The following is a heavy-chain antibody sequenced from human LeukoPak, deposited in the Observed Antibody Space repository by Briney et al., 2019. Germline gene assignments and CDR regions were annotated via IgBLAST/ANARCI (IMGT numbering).Heavy chain of an antibody. D-gene: IGHD2-15*01. V-gene: IGHV4-4*07. CDR3: ARETSRGLDH. Sequence: SETLSLTCTVSGGSISSYYWSWIRQPAGKGLEWIGRFYTGGSTHFNTSLKSRLTMSANTSTKQFSLRLRSVTAADTAVYYCARETSRGLDHWGQGILVTVSS. CDR1: GGSISSYY. J-gene: IGHJ4*02. CDR2: FYTGGST.